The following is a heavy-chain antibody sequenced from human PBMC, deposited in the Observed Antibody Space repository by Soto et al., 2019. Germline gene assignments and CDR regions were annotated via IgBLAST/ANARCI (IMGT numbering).Heavy chain of an antibody. CDR3: AKDGDFDY. J-gene: IGHJ4*02. V-gene: IGHV3-30*18. CDR1: GFTFSSYG. Sequence: QVQLVESGGGVVQPGRSLRLSCAASGFTFSSYGMHWVRQAPGKGLEWVAVISYDGSNKYYADSVKGRFTISRDNSKNTLYLQMNSPRAEDTAVYYCAKDGDFDYWGQGTLVTVSS. CDR2: ISYDGSNK. D-gene: IGHD3-16*01.